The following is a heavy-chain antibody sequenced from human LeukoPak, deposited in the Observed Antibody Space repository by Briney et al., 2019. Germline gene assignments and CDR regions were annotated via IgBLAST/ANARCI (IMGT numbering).Heavy chain of an antibody. Sequence: GGSLRLSCAASGFTFSSYELNWVRQAPGKGLEWVSYISDTGSTIYYADSVKGRFTISRDNAKNSLYLQMNSLRAEDTAVYYCAREHSGYDFPGRDYYYMDVWGKGTTVTVSS. CDR2: ISDTGSTI. D-gene: IGHD5-12*01. CDR1: GFTFSSYE. J-gene: IGHJ6*03. V-gene: IGHV3-48*03. CDR3: AREHSGYDFPGRDYYYMDV.